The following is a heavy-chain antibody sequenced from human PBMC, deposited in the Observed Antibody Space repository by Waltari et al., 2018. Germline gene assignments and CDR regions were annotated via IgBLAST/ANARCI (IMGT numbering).Heavy chain of an antibody. J-gene: IGHJ5*01. D-gene: IGHD2-21*01. V-gene: IGHV3-30*18. Sequence: QFQLVASGGGVVQSGGSLRLACPASGFDFSRYGLHWVRQTPARGLGWVALISYGGIIKEYADSVRGRFSISRDDSGRILYLQMDSLRVEDTAVYYCAKEAYFANNNYHDSWGQGTRVTVTS. CDR1: GFDFSRYG. CDR3: AKEAYFANNNYHDS. CDR2: ISYGGIIK.